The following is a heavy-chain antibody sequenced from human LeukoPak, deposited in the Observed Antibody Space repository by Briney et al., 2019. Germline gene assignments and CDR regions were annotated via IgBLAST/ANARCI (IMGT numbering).Heavy chain of an antibody. D-gene: IGHD2-2*03. V-gene: IGHV5-51*01. J-gene: IGHJ3*01. CDR1: GYSFTSYW. Sequence: GESLKISCKGSGYSFTSYWIGWVRHMPGKGLEWMTIIYPGDSETRYSPSLQGQVTISADKSINTVYLQWNSLKASDTAMYYRARQRGYRMTKDGFDVWGQGTMITVSS. CDR2: IYPGDSET. CDR3: ARQRGYRMTKDGFDV.